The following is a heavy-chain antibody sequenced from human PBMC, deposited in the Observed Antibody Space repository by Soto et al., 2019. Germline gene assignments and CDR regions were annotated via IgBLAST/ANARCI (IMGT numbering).Heavy chain of an antibody. V-gene: IGHV3-23*01. CDR2: ISGSGGST. CDR3: ARLHSIVAHRAPFDY. J-gene: IGHJ4*02. D-gene: IGHD5-12*01. Sequence: GGSLRLSCAASGFTFSSYAMSWVRQAPGKGLEWVSAISGSGGSTYYADSVKGRFTISRDNSKNTLYLQMNSLRAEDTAVYYCARLHSIVAHRAPFDYWGQGTLVTVSS. CDR1: GFTFSSYA.